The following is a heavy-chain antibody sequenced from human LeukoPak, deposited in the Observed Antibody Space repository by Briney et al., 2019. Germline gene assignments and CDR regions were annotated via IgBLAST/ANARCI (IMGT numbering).Heavy chain of an antibody. CDR3: ARDFSVGAYASDAFDI. Sequence: ASVKVSCKAPGYTFTGYYMHWVRQAPGQGLEWMGWINPNSGGTNYAQKFQGRVTMTRDTSISTAYMELSRLRSDDTAVYYCARDFSVGAYASDAFDIWGQGTMVTVSS. V-gene: IGHV1-2*02. D-gene: IGHD1-26*01. CDR2: INPNSGGT. CDR1: GYTFTGYY. J-gene: IGHJ3*02.